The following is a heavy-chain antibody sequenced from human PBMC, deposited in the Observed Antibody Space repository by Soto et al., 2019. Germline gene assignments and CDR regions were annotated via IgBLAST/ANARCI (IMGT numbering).Heavy chain of an antibody. CDR2: IYKSATT. J-gene: IGHJ5*01. D-gene: IGHD7-27*01. V-gene: IGHV4-30-4*01. CDR1: GDSISNLDYF. Sequence: SENLSLTCSVSGDSISNLDYFWAWIRQPPGQALEYIGYIYKSATTYSNPSFESRVAISVDTSKSQFSLNVTSVTAADTAVYFCARGRYCLTGRCFPNWFDSWGQGALVTVSS. CDR3: ARGRYCLTGRCFPNWFDS.